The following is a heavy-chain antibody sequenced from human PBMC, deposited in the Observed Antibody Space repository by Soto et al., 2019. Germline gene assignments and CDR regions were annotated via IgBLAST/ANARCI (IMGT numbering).Heavy chain of an antibody. CDR3: ARGCSSTSCNDAFDI. Sequence: PSETLSLTCAVYGGSFSGYYLSWIRQPPGKELEWIGEINHSGSTNYNPSLKSRVTISVDTSKNQFSLKLSSVTAADTAVYYCARGCSSTSCNDAFDIWGQGTMVTVSS. V-gene: IGHV4-34*01. D-gene: IGHD2-2*01. CDR1: GGSFSGYY. J-gene: IGHJ3*02. CDR2: INHSGST.